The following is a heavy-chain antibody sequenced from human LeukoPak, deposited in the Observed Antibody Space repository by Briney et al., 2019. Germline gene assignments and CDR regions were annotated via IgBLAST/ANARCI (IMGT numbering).Heavy chain of an antibody. D-gene: IGHD7-27*01. CDR2: ISSSSSYI. V-gene: IGHV3-21*01. CDR1: GFTFNSYS. Sequence: GGSLRLSCAASGFTFNSYSMNWVRQAPGKGLEWVSSISSSSSYIYYADSVKGRFTISRDNAKNSLYLQMNSLRAEDTAVYYCARARLGLPLDYWGQGTLVTVSS. J-gene: IGHJ4*02. CDR3: ARARLGLPLDY.